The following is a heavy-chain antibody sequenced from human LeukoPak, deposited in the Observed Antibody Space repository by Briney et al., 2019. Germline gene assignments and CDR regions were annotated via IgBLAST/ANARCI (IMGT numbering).Heavy chain of an antibody. CDR1: GFTCSSYG. Sequence: PGGSLRLSCAASGFTCSSYGMHWVRQAPGKGLEWVAFIRYDGSNKYYADSVKGRFTISRDNSKNTAYLQMNSLKTEDTAVYYCTRLSDDSRGYYFNYVFDYWGRGTLVTVSS. CDR2: IRYDGSNK. J-gene: IGHJ4*02. CDR3: TRLSDDSRGYYFNYVFDY. V-gene: IGHV3-30*02. D-gene: IGHD3-22*01.